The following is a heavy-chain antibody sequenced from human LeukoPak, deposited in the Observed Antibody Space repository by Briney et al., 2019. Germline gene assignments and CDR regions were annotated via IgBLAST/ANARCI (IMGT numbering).Heavy chain of an antibody. Sequence: SETLSLTCTVSGGSISSYYGSWIRQPAGKGLEWIGRIYTSGSTNYNPSLKSRVTMSVDTSKNQLSLQLNSVTPEDTAIYECSRGTTPYSFDNWGQGTLVTVSS. CDR2: IYTSGST. CDR1: GGSISSYY. J-gene: IGHJ4*02. D-gene: IGHD4-17*01. CDR3: SRGTTPYSFDN. V-gene: IGHV4-4*07.